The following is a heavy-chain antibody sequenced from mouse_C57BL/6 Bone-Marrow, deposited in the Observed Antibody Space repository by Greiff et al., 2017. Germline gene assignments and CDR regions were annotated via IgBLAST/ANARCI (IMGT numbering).Heavy chain of an antibody. CDR3: SSCDSNYFDF. V-gene: IGHV14-4*01. Sequence: EVQLQQSGAELVRPGASVKLSCTASGFNIKDDYIHWVKQRPEQGLEWIGWIDPEIGDTEYASKFQGKATITSDTSSTSAYLQLSSLTSEDTAVYYCSSCDSNYFDFWGQGTPLTGAS. CDR1: GFNIKDDY. D-gene: IGHD2-5*01. J-gene: IGHJ2*01. CDR2: IDPEIGDT.